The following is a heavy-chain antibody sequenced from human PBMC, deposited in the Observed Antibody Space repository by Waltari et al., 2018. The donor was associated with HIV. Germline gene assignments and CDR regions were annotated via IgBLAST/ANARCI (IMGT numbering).Heavy chain of an antibody. Sequence: EVQLLESGGGLVQPGGSLRLSCAASGFTFSSYAMSWVRQAPGKGLEWGSAMSGSGGSTYYADSVKGRFTISRDNSKNTLYLQMNSLRAEDTAVYYCAKGCGSGYYYYGMDVWGQGTTVTVSS. CDR3: AKGCGSGYYYYGMDV. D-gene: IGHD2-21*01. CDR2: MSGSGGST. CDR1: GFTFSSYA. J-gene: IGHJ6*02. V-gene: IGHV3-23*01.